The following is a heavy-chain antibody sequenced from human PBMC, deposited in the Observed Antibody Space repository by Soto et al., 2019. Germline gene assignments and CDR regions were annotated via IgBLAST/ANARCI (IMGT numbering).Heavy chain of an antibody. CDR1: GFTFSSYA. D-gene: IGHD4-17*01. Sequence: VGSLRLSCAASGFTFSSYAMSWVRQAPGKGLEWVSAISGSGGSTYYADSVKGRFTISRDNSKNTLYLQMNSLRAEDTAVYYRAKPHYGPRGYFDYWGQGTLVTVSS. CDR3: AKPHYGPRGYFDY. V-gene: IGHV3-23*01. CDR2: ISGSGGST. J-gene: IGHJ4*02.